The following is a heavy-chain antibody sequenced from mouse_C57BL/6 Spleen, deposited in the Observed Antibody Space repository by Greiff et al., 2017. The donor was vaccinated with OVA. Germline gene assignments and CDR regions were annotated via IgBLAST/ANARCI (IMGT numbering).Heavy chain of an antibody. Sequence: VQLQQPGAELVKPGASVKMSCKASGYTFTSYWITWVKQRPGQGLEWIGDFYPGSGSTNYNEKFKSKATLTVDTSSSTAYMQLSSLTSEDSAVYYCARWDLITTVVAKHYWGQGTTLTVSS. CDR3: ARWDLITTVVAKHY. V-gene: IGHV1-55*01. CDR2: FYPGSGST. J-gene: IGHJ2*01. D-gene: IGHD1-1*01. CDR1: GYTFTSYW.